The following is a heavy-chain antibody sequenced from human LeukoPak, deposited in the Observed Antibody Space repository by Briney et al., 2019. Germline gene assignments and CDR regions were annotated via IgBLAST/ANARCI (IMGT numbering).Heavy chain of an antibody. CDR1: GVTFSSYD. CDR2: ISGSGGST. D-gene: IGHD6-6*01. V-gene: IGHV3-23*01. CDR3: AKGLYSSSSYFYY. J-gene: IGHJ4*02. Sequence: GGSLRLSCAASGVTFSSYDMSWVRQAPGKGLEWVSGISGSGGSTYYADSEKGRFTISRDNSKNTLSLQMNSLRAADTAVYYCAKGLYSSSSYFYYWGQGTLVTVSS.